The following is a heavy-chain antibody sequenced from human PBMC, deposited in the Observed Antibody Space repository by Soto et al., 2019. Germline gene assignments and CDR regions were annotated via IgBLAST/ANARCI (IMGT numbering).Heavy chain of an antibody. J-gene: IGHJ6*02. D-gene: IGHD3-3*01. V-gene: IGHV3-23*01. CDR3: VKEGERKLRFLEGYYYYYGMDV. CDR2: ISGSGGST. CDR1: GFTFSSYA. Sequence: PGGSLRLSCAASGFTFSSYAMSWVRQAPGKGLEWVSAISGSGGSTYYADSVKGRFTISRDNSKNTLYLQMNSLRAEDTAVYYCVKEGERKLRFLEGYYYYYGMDVWGQGTTVTVSS.